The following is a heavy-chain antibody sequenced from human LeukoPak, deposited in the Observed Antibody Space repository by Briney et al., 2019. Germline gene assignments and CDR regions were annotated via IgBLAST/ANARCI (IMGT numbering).Heavy chain of an antibody. D-gene: IGHD2-2*01. CDR2: ISSSSTYI. Sequence: GGSLRLSCAASGFTFSNYNMNWVRQAPGKGLEWVSSISSSSTYIYWADSLKGRFTISRDNAKNSLYLRMNSLRAEDTAVYYCATSVVVPSGMFDYWGRGTLVTVSS. CDR1: GFTFSNYN. J-gene: IGHJ4*02. V-gene: IGHV3-21*01. CDR3: ATSVVVPSGMFDY.